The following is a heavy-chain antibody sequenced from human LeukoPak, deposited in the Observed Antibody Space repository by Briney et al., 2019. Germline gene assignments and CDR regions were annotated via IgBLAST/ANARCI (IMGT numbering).Heavy chain of an antibody. CDR2: IIPILGIA. V-gene: IGHV1-69*04. J-gene: IGHJ4*02. CDR3: ARGDYYDSSGPTS. CDR1: GYTFTGYY. Sequence: SVKVSCKASGYTFTGYYMHWVRQAPGQGLAWMGRIIPILGIANYAQKFQGRVTITADKSTSTAYMELSSLRSEDTAVYYCARGDYYDSSGPTSWGQGTLVTVSS. D-gene: IGHD3-22*01.